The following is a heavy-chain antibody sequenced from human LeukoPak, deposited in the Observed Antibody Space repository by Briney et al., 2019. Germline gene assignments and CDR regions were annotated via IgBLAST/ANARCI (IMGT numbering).Heavy chain of an antibody. CDR2: IYHSGST. D-gene: IGHD3-3*01. J-gene: IGHJ5*02. V-gene: IGHV4-30-2*01. CDR1: GGSISSGGYY. CDR3: ARGITIFGVVTYNWFDP. Sequence: PSETLSLTCTVSGGSISSGGYYWSWIRQPPGKGLEWIGCIYHSGSTYYNPSLKSRVTISVDRSKNQVSLKLSSVTAADTAVYYCARGITIFGVVTYNWFDPWGQGTLVTVSS.